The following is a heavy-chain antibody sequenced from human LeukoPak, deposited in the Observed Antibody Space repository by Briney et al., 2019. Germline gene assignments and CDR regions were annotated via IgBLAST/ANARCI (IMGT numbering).Heavy chain of an antibody. V-gene: IGHV4-38-2*02. CDR1: GYFITTGHY. CDR2: IYEGETT. Sequence: SETLSLTCTVSGYFITTGHYWGWARQPPGKGLEWIGSIYEGETTYYNPSLKTRLTISLDRSKNQFSLKLSSVTAADTAVYYCARRNWNSDYWGQGTLVTVSS. D-gene: IGHD1-20*01. CDR3: ARRNWNSDY. J-gene: IGHJ4*02.